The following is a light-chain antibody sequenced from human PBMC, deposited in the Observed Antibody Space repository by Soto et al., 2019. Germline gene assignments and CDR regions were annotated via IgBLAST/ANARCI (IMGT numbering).Light chain of an antibody. CDR1: SSDIGAYIY. CDR2: EVS. CDR3: SSYAGSNNFV. J-gene: IGLJ1*01. V-gene: IGLV2-8*01. Sequence: QSVLTQPPSASGSPGQSVTISCTETSSDIGAYIYVSWYQQHPGKAPKLMISEVSRRPSGVPERFSGSKSGNTASLTVSGLQADDEAHYYCSSYAGSNNFVFGTGTKLTVL.